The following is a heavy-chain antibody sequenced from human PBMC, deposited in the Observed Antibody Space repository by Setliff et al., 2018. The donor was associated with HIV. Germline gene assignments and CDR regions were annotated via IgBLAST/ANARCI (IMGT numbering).Heavy chain of an antibody. Sequence: SETLSLTCAVYGGSFSGYYWSWIRQPPGKGLEWVGGINHSGSTNYNPSLKSRVTISVDTSKNQFSLKLSSVTAADTAVYYCARGAYGFGELFSDYWGQGTLVTVSS. J-gene: IGHJ4*02. V-gene: IGHV4-34*01. CDR3: ARGAYGFGELFSDY. D-gene: IGHD3-10*01. CDR2: INHSGST. CDR1: GGSFSGYY.